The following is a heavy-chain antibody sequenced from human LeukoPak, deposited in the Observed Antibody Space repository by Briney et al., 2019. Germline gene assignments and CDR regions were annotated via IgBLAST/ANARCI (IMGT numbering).Heavy chain of an antibody. V-gene: IGHV3-48*04. CDR2: ISSSSSTI. J-gene: IGHJ4*02. CDR1: GFTFSSYS. Sequence: GGSLRLSCAASGFTFSSYSMNWVRQAPGKGLEWVSYISSSSSTIYYADSVKGRFTISRDNAKNSLYLQMNSLRAEDTAVYYCARETYGSGSYYNGKSFDYWGQGTLVTVSS. D-gene: IGHD3-10*01. CDR3: ARETYGSGSYYNGKSFDY.